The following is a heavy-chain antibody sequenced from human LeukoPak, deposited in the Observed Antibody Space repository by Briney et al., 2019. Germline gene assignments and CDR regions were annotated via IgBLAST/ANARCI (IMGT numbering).Heavy chain of an antibody. V-gene: IGHV4-38-2*02. Sequence: SETLSLTCTVSAYSIRSGYFWGWIRQPPGKGLEWIASIYHSWSTYYNPSLKSRVTISVDTSKNQFSLKLTSVTAADTAVYYCARVLYYDVLTGYYINGWFDPWGQGTLVTVSS. CDR3: ARVLYYDVLTGYYINGWFDP. CDR1: AYSIRSGYF. D-gene: IGHD3-9*01. CDR2: IYHSWST. J-gene: IGHJ5*02.